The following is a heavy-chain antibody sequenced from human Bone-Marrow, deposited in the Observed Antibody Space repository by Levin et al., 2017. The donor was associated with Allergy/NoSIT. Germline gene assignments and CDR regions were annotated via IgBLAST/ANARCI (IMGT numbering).Heavy chain of an antibody. V-gene: IGHV3-21*01. CDR2: ISSSSSYI. D-gene: IGHD6-13*01. CDR3: ASRGNGYSSSCQTGTGDAFDS. J-gene: IGHJ3*02. Sequence: GGSLRLSCAASGFTFSSYSMNWVRQAPGKGLEWVSSISSSSSYIYYADSVKGRFTISRDNAKNSLYLQMNSLRAEDTAVYYCASRGNGYSSSCQTGTGDAFDSWGQGTMVTVSS. CDR1: GFTFSSYS.